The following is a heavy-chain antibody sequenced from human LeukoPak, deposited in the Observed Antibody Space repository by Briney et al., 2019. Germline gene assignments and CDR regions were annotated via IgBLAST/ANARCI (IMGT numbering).Heavy chain of an antibody. CDR1: GFTFTTSA. CDR2: IVVGSGNT. Sequence: SVNVSCKASGFTFTTSAVQWVRQARGQRLEWIGWIVVGSGNTNYAQKFHERVTITRDMSTSTAYMELSSLRSEDTAVYYCAAGYCSGGSCYPYYYYGMDVWGQGTTVTVSS. V-gene: IGHV1-58*01. J-gene: IGHJ6*02. D-gene: IGHD2-15*01. CDR3: AAGYCSGGSCYPYYYYGMDV.